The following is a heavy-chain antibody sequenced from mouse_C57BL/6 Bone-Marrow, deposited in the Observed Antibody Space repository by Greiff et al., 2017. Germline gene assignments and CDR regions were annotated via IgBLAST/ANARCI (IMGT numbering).Heavy chain of an antibody. CDR3: ARKPRGYFDV. J-gene: IGHJ1*03. Sequence: VHLVESGPGLVQPSQSLSITCTVSGFSLTSYGVHWVRQSPGKGLEWLGVIWSGGSTDYNAAFISRLSISKDNSKSQVFFKMNSLQADDTAIYYCARKPRGYFDVWGTGTTVTVSS. CDR2: IWSGGST. D-gene: IGHD6-1*01. V-gene: IGHV2-2*01. CDR1: GFSLTSYG.